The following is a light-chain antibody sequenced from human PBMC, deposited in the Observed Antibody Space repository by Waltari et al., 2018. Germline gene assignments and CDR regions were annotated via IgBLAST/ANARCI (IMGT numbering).Light chain of an antibody. V-gene: IGKV3-20*01. CDR3: QHYVSLPAT. Sequence: SCRASESVRRSLAWYQQKPGQAPRLLIYDASSRATGIPDRFSGSGSGTDFSLSISRLEPEEFAVYYCQHYVSLPATFGQGTKVEIK. J-gene: IGKJ1*01. CDR1: ESVRRS. CDR2: DAS.